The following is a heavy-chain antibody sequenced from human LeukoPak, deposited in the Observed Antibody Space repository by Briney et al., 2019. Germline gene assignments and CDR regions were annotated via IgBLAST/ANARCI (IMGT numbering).Heavy chain of an antibody. D-gene: IGHD6-13*01. CDR2: MYSGGDT. CDR3: ARDAPQVPAAGVLAS. V-gene: IGHV3-53*01. J-gene: IGHJ5*02. CDR1: GFTVSDNY. Sequence: PAGCLRLSCAASGFTVSDNYMSWVRQAPGKGLEWVLVMYSGGDTYYANSVKGRFTFSRDISKNTLYLQMNGLRTEDTAMYYCARDAPQVPAAGVLASWGQGTLVTVPS.